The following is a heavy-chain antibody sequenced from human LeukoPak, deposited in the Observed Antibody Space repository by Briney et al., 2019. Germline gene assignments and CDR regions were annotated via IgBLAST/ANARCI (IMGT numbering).Heavy chain of an antibody. V-gene: IGHV3-30-3*01. CDR2: ISYDGSNK. CDR1: GFTFSSYA. D-gene: IGHD1-26*01. CDR3: ARDLGSGSPGAFDI. Sequence: GRSLRLSCAASGFTFSSYAMHWVRQAPGKGLEWVAVISYDGSNKYYADSVKGRFTISRDNSKNTLYLQMNSLRAEDTAVYYCARDLGSGSPGAFDIWGQGTMVTVSS. J-gene: IGHJ3*02.